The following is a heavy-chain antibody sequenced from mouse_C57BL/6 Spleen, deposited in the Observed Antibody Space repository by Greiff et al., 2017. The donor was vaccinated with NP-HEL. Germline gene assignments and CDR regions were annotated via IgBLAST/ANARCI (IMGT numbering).Heavy chain of an antibody. CDR1: GYTFTSYW. D-gene: IGHD1-1*01. J-gene: IGHJ1*03. V-gene: IGHV1-53*01. CDR3: ARGDFMYYGYFDV. CDR2: INPSNGGT. Sequence: QVQLQQPGTELVKPGASVKLSCKASGYTFTSYWMHWVKQRPGQGLEWIGNINPSNGGTNYNEKFKSKATLTVDKSSSTAYMQLSSLTSDDSAVYYCARGDFMYYGYFDVWGTGTTVTVSS.